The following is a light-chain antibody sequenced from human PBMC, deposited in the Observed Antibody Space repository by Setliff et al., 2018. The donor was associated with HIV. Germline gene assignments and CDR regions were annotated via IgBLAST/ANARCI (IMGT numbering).Light chain of an antibody. Sequence: SYELTQPPSESVASGQTATITCGGDNIGTKSVHWYQQRPGQAPVLVIYSDDDRPSGIPERFSGSNSGNTATLTISRVEVGDEADYYCQVWDSSSDHVVFGTGTKVTVL. CDR3: QVWDSSSDHVV. V-gene: IGLV3-21*04. CDR1: NIGTKS. CDR2: SDD. J-gene: IGLJ1*01.